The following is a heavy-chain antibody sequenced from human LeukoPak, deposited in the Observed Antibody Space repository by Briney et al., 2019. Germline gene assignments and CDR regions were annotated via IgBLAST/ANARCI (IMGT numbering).Heavy chain of an antibody. J-gene: IGHJ4*02. CDR2: ISGSGGST. D-gene: IGHD3-3*01. CDR1: GFTFSSYA. Sequence: GGSLRLSCAASGFTFSSYAMSWVRQAPGKGLEWVSAISGSGGSTYHADSVKGRFTISRDNSKNTLYLQMNSLRAEDTAVHYCAKESKYDFWSGYPTKNDYWGQGTLVTVSS. CDR3: AKESKYDFWSGYPTKNDY. V-gene: IGHV3-23*01.